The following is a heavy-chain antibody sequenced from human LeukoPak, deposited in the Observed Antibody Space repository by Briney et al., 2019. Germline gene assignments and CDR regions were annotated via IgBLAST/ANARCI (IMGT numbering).Heavy chain of an antibody. J-gene: IGHJ4*02. CDR2: FDPEDGET. Sequence: ASVKVSCKVSGYTLTELSMHWVRQAPGKGLEWMGGFDPEDGETIYAQEFQGRVTMTEDTSTDTAYMELSSLRSEDTAVYYCATGTTGGYGSGSYFLFDYWGQGTLVTVSS. V-gene: IGHV1-24*01. D-gene: IGHD3-10*01. CDR1: GYTLTELS. CDR3: ATGTTGGYGSGSYFLFDY.